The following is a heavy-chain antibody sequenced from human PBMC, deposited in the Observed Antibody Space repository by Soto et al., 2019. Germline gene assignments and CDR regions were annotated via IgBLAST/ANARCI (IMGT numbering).Heavy chain of an antibody. CDR3: ARLDSSSWAFAY. CDR1: GFTFSSYW. D-gene: IGHD6-13*01. Sequence: LRLSCAASGFTFSSYWMNWVRQGPGKGLVWVSRINSDGSDTSYADSVKGRFTISRDNAKNTLYLQMNSLRAEDTAVYYCARLDSSSWAFAYWGQGTLVTVSS. J-gene: IGHJ4*02. V-gene: IGHV3-74*01. CDR2: INSDGSDT.